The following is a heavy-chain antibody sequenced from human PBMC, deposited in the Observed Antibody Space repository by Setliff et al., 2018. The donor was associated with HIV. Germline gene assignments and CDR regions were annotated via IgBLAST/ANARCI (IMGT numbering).Heavy chain of an antibody. CDR2: IYPDDSAT. Sequence: GESLKISCQGSGYRFSDSWIGWVRQMPGKGLEWMGIIYPDDSATRYSPSFQGQVTISADKSINTAYLRWRRLRASDTAMYYCAKHGFERKSPYNWFDSWGQGTLVTVSS. CDR1: GYRFSDSW. CDR3: AKHGFERKSPYNWFDS. V-gene: IGHV5-51*01. D-gene: IGHD2-21*01. J-gene: IGHJ5*01.